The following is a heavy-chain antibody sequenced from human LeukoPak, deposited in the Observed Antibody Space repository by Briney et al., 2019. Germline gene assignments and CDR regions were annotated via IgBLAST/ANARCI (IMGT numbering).Heavy chain of an antibody. CDR3: ARFSGSNLFAY. D-gene: IGHD1-26*01. Sequence: PGGSLRLSCAASGFTFSSYVMHWVRQAPGKGLEWVALIWYDGSHKYYGDSVKGRFTISRDNSKNTLNLQMNSLRVEDTAVYYCARFSGSNLFAYWGQGTLVTVSS. J-gene: IGHJ4*02. CDR1: GFTFSSYV. CDR2: IWYDGSHK. V-gene: IGHV3-33*01.